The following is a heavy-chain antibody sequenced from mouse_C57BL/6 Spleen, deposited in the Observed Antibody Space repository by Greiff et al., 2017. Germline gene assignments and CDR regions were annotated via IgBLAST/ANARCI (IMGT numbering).Heavy chain of an antibody. CDR1: GYTFTSYW. CDR3: ASRQSNDYGRDY. J-gene: IGHJ4*01. D-gene: IGHD3-2*01. Sequence: VQLQQPGAELVKPGASVKMSCKASGYTFTSYWITWVKQRPGQGLEWIGDIYPCSGGTNYNEKFKSKATLTVDTSSSTAYMQLSSLTSEDSAVYYYASRQSNDYGRDYWGQGTSVTVSS. CDR2: IYPCSGGT. V-gene: IGHV1-55*01.